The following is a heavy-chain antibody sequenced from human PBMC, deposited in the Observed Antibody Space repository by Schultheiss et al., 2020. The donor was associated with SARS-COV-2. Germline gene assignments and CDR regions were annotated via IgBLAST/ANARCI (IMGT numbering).Heavy chain of an antibody. CDR2: INHSGST. J-gene: IGHJ6*02. V-gene: IGHV4-4*02. CDR1: GGSISSSNW. CDR3: ARVQIFGVTNRYYYYGMDV. Sequence: SETLSLTCVVSGGSISSSNWWSWVRQPPGKGLEWIGEINHSGSTNYNPSLKSRVTISVDTSKNQFSLKLSSVTAADTAVYYCARVQIFGVTNRYYYYGMDVWGQGTTVTVSS. D-gene: IGHD3-3*01.